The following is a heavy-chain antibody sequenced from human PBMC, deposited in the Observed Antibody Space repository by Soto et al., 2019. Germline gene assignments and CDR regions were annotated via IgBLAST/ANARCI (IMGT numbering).Heavy chain of an antibody. J-gene: IGHJ6*02. CDR3: AHRTHWGMNGLGP. CDR1: GFSLNSGGGG. V-gene: IGHV2-5*01. D-gene: IGHD3-16*01. Sequence: QITLKESGPTQVKPTQTLTLTCTLSGFSLNSGGGGVVWIRQAPEKALEWLALIYWNDDKRYSPSLRSRLTITKDTSRNHIVLTMTNVDPGDTGTYYCAHRTHWGMNGLGPWGQGTTVTVSS. CDR2: IYWNDDK.